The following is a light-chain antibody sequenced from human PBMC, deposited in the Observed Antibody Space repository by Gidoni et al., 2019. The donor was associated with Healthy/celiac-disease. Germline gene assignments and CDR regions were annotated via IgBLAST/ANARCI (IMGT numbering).Light chain of an antibody. CDR3: QQRSNWLT. CDR1: QSVSSY. J-gene: IGKJ4*01. CDR2: YAS. V-gene: IGKV3-11*01. Sequence: EMVLTQSPATLSLSPGERATLSCRASQSVSSYLAWYQQKPGQAPRLLIYYASNRATGIPARFSGSGSWTDFTLTISSLEPEDFAVYYCQQRSNWLTFGGGTKVEI.